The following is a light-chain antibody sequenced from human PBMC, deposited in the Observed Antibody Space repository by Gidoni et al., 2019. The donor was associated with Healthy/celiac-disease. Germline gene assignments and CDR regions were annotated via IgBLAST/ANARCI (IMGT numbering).Light chain of an antibody. J-gene: IGKJ4*01. Sequence: EIVLTQSPGTLSLSPGERATLSCRASQSVSSSYLAWYQQKPGQAPRLLIYGASGRATGIPDRFSGSGSGTDFTLTISRLEPEDFAVYYCQQYGSSRLTFGGXTKVEIK. CDR2: GAS. CDR3: QQYGSSRLT. CDR1: QSVSSSY. V-gene: IGKV3-20*01.